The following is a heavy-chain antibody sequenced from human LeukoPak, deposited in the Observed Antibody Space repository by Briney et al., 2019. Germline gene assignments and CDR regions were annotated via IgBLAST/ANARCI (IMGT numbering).Heavy chain of an antibody. D-gene: IGHD3/OR15-3a*01. V-gene: IGHV3-48*04. Sequence: PGGSLRLSCAASGFTITSWSMNWVRQAPGKGLEWLSYISSGSSPIYYADSVKGRFTISRDDAKNLVYLQMNSLRAEDTAVYYCTYLRTPYYNDKWLEPWGQGALVTVSS. CDR2: ISSGSSPI. CDR1: GFTITSWS. CDR3: TYLRTPYYNDKWLEP. J-gene: IGHJ5*02.